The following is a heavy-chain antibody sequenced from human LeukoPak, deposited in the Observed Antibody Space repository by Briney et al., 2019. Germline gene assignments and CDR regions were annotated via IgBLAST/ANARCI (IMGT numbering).Heavy chain of an antibody. CDR2: ISGSGGTT. D-gene: IGHD5-24*01. Sequence: GGSLRLSCAASGFSFGSYAMSWVRQAPGKGLEWVSSISGSGGTTYYADSVKDRLIISRDNSANMLHLQMSSLRAEDTAVYFCVRSRDGYNSNSPLDYWGQGTLVTVSS. J-gene: IGHJ4*02. V-gene: IGHV3-23*01. CDR3: VRSRDGYNSNSPLDY. CDR1: GFSFGSYA.